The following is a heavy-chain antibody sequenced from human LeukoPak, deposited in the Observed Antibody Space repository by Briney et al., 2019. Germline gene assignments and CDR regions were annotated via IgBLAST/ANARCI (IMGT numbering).Heavy chain of an antibody. CDR3: ARDQYSSSPGFDY. CDR1: GVTVSSNY. V-gene: IGHV3-66*02. Sequence: PGGSLRLSCAASGVTVSSNYMSWVRQAPGKGLEWVSVIYSGGSTYYADSVMGRFTISRDNSKNTLYLQMNSLRAEDTAVYYCARDQYSSSPGFDYWGQGTLVTVSS. CDR2: IYSGGST. D-gene: IGHD6-13*01. J-gene: IGHJ4*02.